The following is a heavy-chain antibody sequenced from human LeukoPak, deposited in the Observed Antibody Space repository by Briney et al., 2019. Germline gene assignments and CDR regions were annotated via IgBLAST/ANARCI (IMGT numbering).Heavy chain of an antibody. D-gene: IGHD2-21*01. Sequence: GGSLRLSCAASGFTFSSYWMHWVRQAPGKGLMWVSRIKSEGSSTSYADSVKGRFTISRDNAKNTLYLQMDSLRAEDTAVYYCARDPGGGGAKGHNWFDPWGQGTLVTVSS. J-gene: IGHJ5*02. CDR2: IKSEGSST. CDR3: ARDPGGGGAKGHNWFDP. CDR1: GFTFSSYW. V-gene: IGHV3-74*01.